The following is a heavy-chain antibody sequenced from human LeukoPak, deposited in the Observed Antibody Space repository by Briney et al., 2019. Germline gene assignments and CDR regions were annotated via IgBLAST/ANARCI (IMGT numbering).Heavy chain of an antibody. CDR3: ARAVAAAGDWFDP. CDR1: GGSISSYY. V-gene: IGHV4-59*01. J-gene: IGHJ5*02. CDR2: IYYSGST. Sequence: SETLSLTCTVSGGSISSYYWIWIRQPPGKGLEWIGYIYYSGSTNYNPSLKSRVTISVDTSKNQFSLKLSSVPAADTAVYYCARAVAAAGDWFDPWGQGTLVTVSS. D-gene: IGHD6-13*01.